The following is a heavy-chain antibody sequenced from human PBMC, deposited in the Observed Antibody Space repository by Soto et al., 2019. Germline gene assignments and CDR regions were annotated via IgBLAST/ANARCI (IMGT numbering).Heavy chain of an antibody. CDR2: IYYSGST. V-gene: IGHV4-31*03. J-gene: IGHJ3*02. D-gene: IGHD3-22*01. Sequence: SETLSLTCTVSGVSISDYYWSWIRQHPGKGLEWIGYIYYSGSTYYNPSLKSRVTISVDTSKNQFSLKLSSVTAADTAVYYCARDYYDSSGYYYTRDAFDIWGQGTMVTVSS. CDR3: ARDYYDSSGYYYTRDAFDI. CDR1: GVSISDYY.